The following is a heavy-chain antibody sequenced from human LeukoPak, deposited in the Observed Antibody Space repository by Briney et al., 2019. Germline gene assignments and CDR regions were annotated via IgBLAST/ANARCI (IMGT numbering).Heavy chain of an antibody. CDR1: GGSISSYY. J-gene: IGHJ4*02. Sequence: SETLSLTCPVSGGSISSYYWSWIRQPPGKGLEWIGYIYYSGSTNYNPSLKSRVTISVDTSKNQFSLKLSSVTAADTAVYYCAGQKGSWGGFDYWGQGTLVTVSS. V-gene: IGHV4-59*01. CDR2: IYYSGST. CDR3: AGQKGSWGGFDY. D-gene: IGHD6-13*01.